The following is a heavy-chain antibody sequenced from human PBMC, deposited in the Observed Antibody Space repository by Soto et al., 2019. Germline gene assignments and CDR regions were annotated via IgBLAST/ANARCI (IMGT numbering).Heavy chain of an antibody. J-gene: IGHJ3*01. CDR1: GFPCGSYD. CDR3: AKATATGGGAFDF. Sequence: PGGSLRLSCAASGFPCGSYDMTWVRQAPGKGLEWVSTILVDGRTFYVDSVKGRFTISRDNSRNTVYLQMNSLTAGDTALYYCAKATATGGGAFDFCGQGTKVTVSS. D-gene: IGHD2-8*02. V-gene: IGHV3-23*01. CDR2: ILVDGRT.